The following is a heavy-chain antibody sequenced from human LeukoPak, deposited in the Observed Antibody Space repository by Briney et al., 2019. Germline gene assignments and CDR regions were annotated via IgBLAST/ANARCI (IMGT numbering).Heavy chain of an antibody. J-gene: IGHJ4*02. CDR2: ISYDGNNK. CDR3: AVGVAAADLNY. Sequence: GGSLRLSCAASGFSFSNYGIHWVRQAPGKGLEWVAVISYDGNNKYCADSVKGRFTISRDNAKNSLYLQMNSLRAEDTAVYYCAVGVAAADLNYWDQGTLVAVSS. CDR1: GFSFSNYG. V-gene: IGHV3-30*03. D-gene: IGHD6-13*01.